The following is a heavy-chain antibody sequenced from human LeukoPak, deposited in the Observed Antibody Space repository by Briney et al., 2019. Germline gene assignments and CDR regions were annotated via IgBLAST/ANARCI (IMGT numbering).Heavy chain of an antibody. CDR2: IYTSGST. J-gene: IGHJ4*02. D-gene: IGHD3-22*01. CDR1: GGSISSYY. Sequence: SETLFLTCTVSGGSISSYYWSWIRQPAGKGLEWIGRIYTSGSTNYNPSLKSRVTMSVDTSKNQISLKLSSVTAADTAVYYCARMYYYDSSGYQYYFDYWGQGTLVTVSS. V-gene: IGHV4-4*07. CDR3: ARMYYYDSSGYQYYFDY.